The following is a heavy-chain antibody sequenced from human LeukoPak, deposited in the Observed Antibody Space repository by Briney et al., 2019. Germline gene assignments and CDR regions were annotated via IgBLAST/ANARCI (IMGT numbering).Heavy chain of an antibody. V-gene: IGHV1-18*01. D-gene: IGHD2-21*02. CDR1: GYTFTSYG. CDR2: ISAYNGNT. CDR3: ATVYCGGDCYSYPFDY. Sequence: GASVTVSCKASGYTFTSYGISWVRQAPGQGLEWMGWISAYNGNTNYAQKLQGRVTMTTDTSTDTAYMELSSLRSEDTAVYYCATVYCGGDCYSYPFDYWGQGTLVTVSS. J-gene: IGHJ4*02.